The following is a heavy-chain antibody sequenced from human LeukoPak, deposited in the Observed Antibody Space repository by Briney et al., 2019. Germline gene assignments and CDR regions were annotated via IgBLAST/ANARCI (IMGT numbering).Heavy chain of an antibody. CDR2: ISGSGGST. CDR3: AKGTVAFDI. J-gene: IGHJ3*02. D-gene: IGHD4-17*01. CDR1: GFTVSSNY. V-gene: IGHV3-23*01. Sequence: PGGSLRLSCAASGFTVSSNYMSWVRQAPGKGLEWVSAISGSGGSTYYADSVKGRFTISRDNSKNTLYLQMNSLRAEDTAVYYCAKGTVAFDIWGQGTMVTVSS.